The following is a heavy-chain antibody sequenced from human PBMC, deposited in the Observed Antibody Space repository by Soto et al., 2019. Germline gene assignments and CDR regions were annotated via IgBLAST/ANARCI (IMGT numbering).Heavy chain of an antibody. V-gene: IGHV4-59*01. Sequence: SETLSLTCTVSGGSISSYYWSWIRQPPGKGLEWIGYIYYSGSTNYNPSLKSRVTISVDTSKNQFSLKLSSVTAADTAVYYCARGAAGGWPDYWGQGTLVTVSS. D-gene: IGHD6-19*01. CDR2: IYYSGST. CDR1: GGSISSYY. J-gene: IGHJ4*02. CDR3: ARGAAGGWPDY.